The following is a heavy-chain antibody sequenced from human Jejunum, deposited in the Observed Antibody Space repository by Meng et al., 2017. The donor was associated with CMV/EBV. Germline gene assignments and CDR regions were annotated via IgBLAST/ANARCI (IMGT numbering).Heavy chain of an antibody. CDR1: FSDYA. J-gene: IGHJ4*02. CDR3: AKGKGAHCDGDCSSRILDH. CDR2: ISVGGDIT. D-gene: IGHD2-21*02. Sequence: FSDYAMSWVRQAPGKGLEWVSLISVGGDITHYADSVGGRFSISRDNSKNTLYLQMSSLRAEDTAIYSCAKGKGAHCDGDCSSRILDHWGQGTLVTVSS. V-gene: IGHV3-23*01.